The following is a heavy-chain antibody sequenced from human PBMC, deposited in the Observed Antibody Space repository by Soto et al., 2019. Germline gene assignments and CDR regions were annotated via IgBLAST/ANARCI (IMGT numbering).Heavy chain of an antibody. Sequence: GESLKISCKGSGYSFTSYWISWVRQMPGKGLEWMGRIDPSDSYTNYSPSFQGHVTMSADKSINTAYLQWSSLKASDSAMYYCARHKAFYYDNSGAWGQGSRVTSPQ. CDR2: IDPSDSYT. J-gene: IGHJ5*02. CDR1: GYSFTSYW. D-gene: IGHD3-22*01. CDR3: ARHKAFYYDNSGA. V-gene: IGHV5-10-1*01.